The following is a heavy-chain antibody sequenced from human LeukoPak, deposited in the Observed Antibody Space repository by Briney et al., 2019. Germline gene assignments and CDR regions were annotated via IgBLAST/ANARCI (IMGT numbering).Heavy chain of an antibody. CDR2: ISYDGSNK. J-gene: IGHJ4*02. V-gene: IGHV3-30-3*01. D-gene: IGHD2-15*01. CDR3: ATGKYCSGGSCSWDY. CDR1: GFTFSSYA. Sequence: GGPLKLSCAASGFTFSSYAMHWVRQAPGKGLEWVAVISYDGSNKYYADSVKGRFTISRDNSKNTLYLQMNSLRAEDTAVYYCATGKYCSGGSCSWDYWGQGTLVTVSS.